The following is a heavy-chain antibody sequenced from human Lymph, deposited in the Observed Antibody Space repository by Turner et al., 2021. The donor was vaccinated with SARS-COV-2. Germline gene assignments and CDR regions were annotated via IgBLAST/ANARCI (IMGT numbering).Heavy chain of an antibody. J-gene: IGHJ4*02. D-gene: IGHD6-6*01. CDR1: GFTFNNAW. Sequence: DVQLVESGWGLVRPRGSLSLSCPASGFTFNNAWMSWVRQAPGKGWEGGGSIKSNTDGGTTDYAAPVKGRFTISRDDSKNTLYRQMNSVKTEDTAVYYCTTDPGQLVPYFDYWGQGTLVTVSS. CDR2: IKSNTDGGTT. V-gene: IGHV3-15*01. CDR3: TTDPGQLVPYFDY.